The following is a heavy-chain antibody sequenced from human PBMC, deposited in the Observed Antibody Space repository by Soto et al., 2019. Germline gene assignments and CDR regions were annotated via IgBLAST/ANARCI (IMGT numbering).Heavy chain of an antibody. V-gene: IGHV1-46*03. CDR3: ARGPHINRELVLYYYYYMDV. Sequence: ASVKVSCKASGYTFTSYYMHWVRQAPGQGLEWMGIINPSGGSTSYAQKFQGRVTMTRDTSTSTVYMELSSLRSEDTAVYYCARGPHINRELVLYYYYYMDVWGKGTTVTVSS. J-gene: IGHJ6*03. D-gene: IGHD6-6*01. CDR2: INPSGGST. CDR1: GYTFTSYY.